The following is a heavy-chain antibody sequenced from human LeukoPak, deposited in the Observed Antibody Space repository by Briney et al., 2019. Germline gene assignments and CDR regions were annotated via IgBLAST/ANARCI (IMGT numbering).Heavy chain of an antibody. CDR2: ISWDSSYT. V-gene: IGHV3-11*03. D-gene: IGHD3-9*01. J-gene: IGHJ4*02. CDR1: GFTFSDYY. CDR3: ARHAMRLTGHSDY. Sequence: PGGSLRLSCAASGFTFSDYYMSWIRQAPGRGLEWVSYISWDSSYTSYADSVKGRFTVSRDNAQKSLYLQMDSLKASDTAMYYCARHAMRLTGHSDYWGQGTLVTVSS.